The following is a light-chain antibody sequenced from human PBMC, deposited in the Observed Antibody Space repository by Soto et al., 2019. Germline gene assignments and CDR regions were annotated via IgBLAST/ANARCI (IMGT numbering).Light chain of an antibody. CDR2: ENS. V-gene: IGLV1-40*01. Sequence: QSVLTQPPSVSEAPGQRVTISCTGSSSNIGAGYEAHWYQQVPGTAPKLRIYENSNWPSGFAHRFAGSKSGTSASLAITGLQAEDEAEYYCQSYDSSLSGYVFGTGTKVTVL. CDR3: QSYDSSLSGYV. J-gene: IGLJ1*01. CDR1: SSNIGAGYE.